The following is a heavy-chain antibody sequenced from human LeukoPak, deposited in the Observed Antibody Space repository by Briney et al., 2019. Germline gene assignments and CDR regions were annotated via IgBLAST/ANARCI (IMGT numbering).Heavy chain of an antibody. CDR3: ASLYYYDSSGYILDY. CDR2: INHSGST. V-gene: IGHV4-34*01. D-gene: IGHD3-22*01. Sequence: EINHSGSTNYNPSLKSRVTISVDTSKNQFSLKLSSVTAADTAVYYCASLYYYDSSGYILDYWGQGTLVTVSS. J-gene: IGHJ4*02.